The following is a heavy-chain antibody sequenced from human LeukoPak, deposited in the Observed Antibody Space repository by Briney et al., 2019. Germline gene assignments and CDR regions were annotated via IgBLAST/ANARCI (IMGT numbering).Heavy chain of an antibody. CDR2: IIPIFGTA. CDR3: ALQAVAGTGYFDY. Sequence: SVKVSCKASGGTFSSYAISWVRQAPGQGLEWMGGIIPIFGTANYAQKFQGRVTITTDESTSTAYMELSSLRSEDTAVYYCALQAVAGTGYFDYWGQGTLVTVSS. D-gene: IGHD6-19*01. CDR1: GGTFSSYA. J-gene: IGHJ4*02. V-gene: IGHV1-69*05.